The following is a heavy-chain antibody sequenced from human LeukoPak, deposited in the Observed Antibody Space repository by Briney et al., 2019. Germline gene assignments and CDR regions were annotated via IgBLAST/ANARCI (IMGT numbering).Heavy chain of an antibody. J-gene: IGHJ2*01. CDR1: GFTFSSYA. Sequence: PGGSLRLSCAASGFTFSSYAMSWVRQARGKGLEWVSAISGSGGSKYYADSVKGRFTISRDNSKNTLYLQMNSLRAEDTAVYYCAKDSRPTLPDWYFDLWGRGTLVTVSS. CDR3: AKDSRPTLPDWYFDL. CDR2: ISGSGGSK. D-gene: IGHD2-15*01. V-gene: IGHV3-23*01.